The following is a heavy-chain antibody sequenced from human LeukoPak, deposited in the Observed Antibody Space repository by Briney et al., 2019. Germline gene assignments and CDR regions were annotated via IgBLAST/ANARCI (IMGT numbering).Heavy chain of an antibody. CDR2: INPNSGGT. V-gene: IGHV1-2*02. D-gene: IGHD6-19*01. Sequence: ASVKVSCKASGYTFTGYYMHWVRQAPGQGLEWMGWINPNSGGTNYAQKFQGRVTMTRATSISTAYMELRRLRSDDTAVYYCARDRDGWYTFDYWGQGTLVTVSS. CDR3: ARDRDGWYTFDY. CDR1: GYTFTGYY. J-gene: IGHJ4*02.